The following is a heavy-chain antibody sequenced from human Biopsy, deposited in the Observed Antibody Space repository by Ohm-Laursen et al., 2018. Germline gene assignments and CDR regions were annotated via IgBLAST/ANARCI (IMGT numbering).Heavy chain of an antibody. D-gene: IGHD4-17*01. CDR2: INWNSDRL. V-gene: IGHV3-9*01. J-gene: IGHJ6*02. CDR3: TKDQDYGDYGMDV. CDR1: GFTFDEFA. Sequence: SLRLSCAASGFTFDEFAIHWVRQAPGRGLEWVAAINWNSDRLDYADSVKGRFTISRDNAKNSLYLQMNSLRAEDTAFYYCTKDQDYGDYGMDVWGQGTTVTVSS.